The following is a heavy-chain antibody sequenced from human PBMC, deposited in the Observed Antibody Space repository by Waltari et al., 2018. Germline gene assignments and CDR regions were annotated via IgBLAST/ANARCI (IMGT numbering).Heavy chain of an antibody. CDR3: ARTHVGGHWACDI. J-gene: IGHJ4*02. Sequence: QVQLVQSGAEVKKTGSSVRVSCKTSGGTFSSSGFSWVRQAPGLGLEWMGGIVPSFGTKKYAQRFQGRVTFSADGSTNTICMDLSSLRSEETALYYGARTHVGGHWACDIWGQGTLVTVTS. CDR2: IVPSFGTK. CDR1: GGTFSSSG. D-gene: IGHD3-10*02. V-gene: IGHV1-69*12.